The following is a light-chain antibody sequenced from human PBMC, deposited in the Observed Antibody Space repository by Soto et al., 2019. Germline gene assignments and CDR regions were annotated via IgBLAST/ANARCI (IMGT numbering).Light chain of an antibody. Sequence: QSVLTQPASVSGSPGQSITISCTGTSSDVGDYNFVSWYQQHPGKAPKLMIYDVSNRPSGVSSRFSGSKSGNTASLTISGLQAEDEADYYCSSYTSSSSLVFGTGTKVTVL. V-gene: IGLV2-14*03. J-gene: IGLJ1*01. CDR1: SSDVGDYNF. CDR3: SSYTSSSSLV. CDR2: DVS.